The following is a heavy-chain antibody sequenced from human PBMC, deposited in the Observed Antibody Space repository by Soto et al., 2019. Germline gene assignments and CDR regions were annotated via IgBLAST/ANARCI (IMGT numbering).Heavy chain of an antibody. CDR3: ARGYGVDFLSGYALGY. Sequence: EVQLVESGGGLVQPGGSLRLSCAASGFTVSSNYMSWVRQAPGKGLEWVSVIYSGGSTYYADSVKGRFTISRDNSKNTLYLHMNSLRAEGTAVYYCARGYGVDFLSGYALGYWGQGTLVTVSS. J-gene: IGHJ4*02. CDR1: GFTVSSNY. D-gene: IGHD3-3*01. CDR2: IYSGGST. V-gene: IGHV3-66*01.